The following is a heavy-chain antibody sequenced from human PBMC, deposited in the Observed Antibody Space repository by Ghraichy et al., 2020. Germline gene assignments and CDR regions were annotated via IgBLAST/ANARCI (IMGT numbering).Heavy chain of an antibody. CDR2: IYYTGDT. Sequence: SETLSLTCTVSGGSISSSDYYWSWIRQHPGKGLEWIGYIYYTGDTYYNPSLKSRFAISIDTSENQFSLKLSSVTAADTAVYYCARAPHYSSSWYRGNAFDIWGQGTMVTVSS. CDR1: GGSISSSDYY. J-gene: IGHJ3*02. CDR3: ARAPHYSSSWYRGNAFDI. V-gene: IGHV4-31*03. D-gene: IGHD6-13*01.